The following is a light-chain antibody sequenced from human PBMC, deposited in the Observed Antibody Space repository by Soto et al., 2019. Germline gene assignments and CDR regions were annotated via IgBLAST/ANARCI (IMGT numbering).Light chain of an antibody. V-gene: IGKV3D-7*01. CDR2: GAS. Sequence: PGERVTLSCRASQSVSSSYLTWYQHKPGQAPRLLIYGASTRATSIPARFSGSGSGTDFTLTISSLQPEDFAVYYCQHDYNFQGTFGQGTKLEIK. J-gene: IGKJ2*02. CDR3: QHDYNFQGT. CDR1: QSVSSSY.